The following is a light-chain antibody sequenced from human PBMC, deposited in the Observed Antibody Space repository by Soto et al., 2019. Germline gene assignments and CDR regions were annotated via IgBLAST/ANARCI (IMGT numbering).Light chain of an antibody. CDR3: QKYKTAPQT. CDR1: QGILDY. Sequence: DIPMTQSPSSLSASVGDRVTITCRASQGILDYVAWFQQKPGKAPRLLIYAASTLHSGVPSRFSGSGSGTDFTLTISSLQTEDVATYYCQKYKTAPQTFGQGNKVEIK. V-gene: IGKV1-27*01. CDR2: AAS. J-gene: IGKJ1*01.